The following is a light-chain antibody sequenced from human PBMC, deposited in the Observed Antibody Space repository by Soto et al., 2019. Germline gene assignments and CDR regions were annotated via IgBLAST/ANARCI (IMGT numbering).Light chain of an antibody. CDR3: QSYDSSLSVLWV. CDR2: GNS. CDR1: SSNLGAGYD. J-gene: IGLJ3*02. V-gene: IGLV1-40*01. Sequence: QSVLTQPPSVSGAPGQRVTISCTGSSSNLGAGYDVHWFQQLPGTAPKLLIYGNSNRPSGVPDRFSGSKSGTSASLTITGVQAEDEGDYYCQSYDSSLSVLWVFGGGTKLTVL.